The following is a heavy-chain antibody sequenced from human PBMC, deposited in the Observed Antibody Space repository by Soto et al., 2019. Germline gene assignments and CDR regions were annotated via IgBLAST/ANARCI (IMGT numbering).Heavy chain of an antibody. J-gene: IGHJ4*02. Sequence: PGGSLRLSCAASGFTFSSYAMSWVRQAPGKGLEWVSAISGSGGSTYYADSVKGRFTISRDNSKDTLYLQMNSLRAEDTAVYYCAKDRTGGYSFIDYWGQGTMVTVSS. D-gene: IGHD5-18*01. CDR2: ISGSGGST. CDR1: GFTFSSYA. V-gene: IGHV3-23*01. CDR3: AKDRTGGYSFIDY.